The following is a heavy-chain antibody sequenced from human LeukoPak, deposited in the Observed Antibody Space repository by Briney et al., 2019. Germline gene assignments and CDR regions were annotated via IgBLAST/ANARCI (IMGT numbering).Heavy chain of an antibody. J-gene: IGHJ4*02. V-gene: IGHV3-9*03. CDR2: ISWNSGSI. Sequence: PGGSLRLSCAASGFTFSSYGMHWVRQPPGKGLEWVSGISWNSGSIGYADSVKGRFTISRDNAKNSLYLQMNSLRAEDMALYYCTKALTDSSSSYFDNWGQGTLVTVSS. CDR1: GFTFSSYG. D-gene: IGHD6-6*01. CDR3: TKALTDSSSSYFDN.